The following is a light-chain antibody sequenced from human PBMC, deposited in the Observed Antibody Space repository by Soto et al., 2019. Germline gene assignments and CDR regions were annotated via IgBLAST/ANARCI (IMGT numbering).Light chain of an antibody. CDR2: YNS. CDR3: QSYDSSLSAYV. V-gene: IGLV1-40*01. CDR1: SSNIGAGYD. Sequence: QSVLTQPPSVSGAPGQRVTISCTGTSSNIGAGYDVHWYQHLPGAAPKLLIYYNSNRPSGVPDRFSASKSATSASLAITGLQAEDEADYFCQSYDSSLSAYVFGTGTKVTVL. J-gene: IGLJ1*01.